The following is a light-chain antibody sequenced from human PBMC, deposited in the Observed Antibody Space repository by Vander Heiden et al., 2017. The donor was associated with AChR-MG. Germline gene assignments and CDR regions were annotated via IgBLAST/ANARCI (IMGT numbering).Light chain of an antibody. V-gene: IGKV1-39*01. Sequence: IRWTPSHSPLSASVGDRSTITCRVSQSVNSYLNWYQQKPGKSPKLLIYSGSSWQSGVPSRFSGSGSGTDFTLTISSLQPEDFATYYCQQGYSSPFTFGGGTKVEIK. J-gene: IGKJ4*01. CDR3: QQGYSSPFT. CDR2: SGS. CDR1: QSVNSY.